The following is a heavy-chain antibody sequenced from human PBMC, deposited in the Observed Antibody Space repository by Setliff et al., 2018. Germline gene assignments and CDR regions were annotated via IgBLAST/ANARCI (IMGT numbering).Heavy chain of an antibody. V-gene: IGHV4-39*01. CDR1: GGSISSNNYY. Sequence: SETLSLTCTVSGGSISSNNYYGGWIRQPPGKGLEWIGSIYYSGSTYYNPSLKSRVTISVDTSKNQFSLKLSSVTGADTAVYYCARRQYYDSSGYYCEPPLPFDYWGQGTLVTVSS. CDR2: IYYSGST. CDR3: ARRQYYDSSGYYCEPPLPFDY. J-gene: IGHJ4*02. D-gene: IGHD3-22*01.